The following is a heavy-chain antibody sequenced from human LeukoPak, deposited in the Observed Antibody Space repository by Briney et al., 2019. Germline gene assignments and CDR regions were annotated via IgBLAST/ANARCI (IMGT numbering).Heavy chain of an antibody. D-gene: IGHD3-22*01. CDR3: ASRYYYDSSGYPLDY. CDR2: IIPILGIA. Sequence: ASVKVSCKASGYTFTSYYMHWVRQAPGQGLEWMGRIIPILGIANYAQKFQGRVTITADKSTSTAYMELSSLRSEDTAVYYCASRYYYDSSGYPLDYWGQGTLVTVSS. CDR1: GYTFTSYY. V-gene: IGHV1-69*02. J-gene: IGHJ4*02.